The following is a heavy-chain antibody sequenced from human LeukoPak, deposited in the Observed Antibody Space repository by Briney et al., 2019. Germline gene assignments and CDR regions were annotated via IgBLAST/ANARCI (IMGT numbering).Heavy chain of an antibody. Sequence: SETLSLTCTVSGGYIGSYYWTWIRQPPGKGLEWIGEINHSGSTNYNPSLKSRVTISVDTSKNQFSLKLSSVTAADTAVYYCARVVVITTESDYWGQGTLVTVSS. CDR3: ARVVVITTESDY. V-gene: IGHV4-34*01. CDR1: GGYIGSYY. D-gene: IGHD3-22*01. CDR2: INHSGST. J-gene: IGHJ4*02.